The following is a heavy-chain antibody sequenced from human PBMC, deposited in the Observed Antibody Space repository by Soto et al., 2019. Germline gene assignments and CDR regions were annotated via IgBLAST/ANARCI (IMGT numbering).Heavy chain of an antibody. V-gene: IGHV1-24*01. D-gene: IGHD3-22*01. CDR1: GYTLTELS. CDR2: FDPEDGET. CDR3: AKEDYYDNAFDI. Sequence: ASVKVSCKVSGYTLTELSMHWVLQAPGKGLEWMGGFDPEDGETIYAQKFQGRVTMTEDTSTDTAYMELSSLRSEDTAVYYCAKEDYYDNAFDIWGQGKMVTVTS. J-gene: IGHJ3*02.